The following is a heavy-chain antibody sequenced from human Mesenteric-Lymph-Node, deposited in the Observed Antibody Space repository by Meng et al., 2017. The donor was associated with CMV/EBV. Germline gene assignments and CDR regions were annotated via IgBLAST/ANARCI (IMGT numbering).Heavy chain of an antibody. CDR1: GFTFSSYS. CDR3: AKDGYSYGYYFDS. Sequence: GGSLRLSCAASGFTFSSYSMNWVRQAPGKGLEWVSVINGDGDSTHYADSVQGRLTISRDNSRNTLYLQMDSLRAEETAIYYCAKDGYSYGYYFDSWGQGTLVTVSS. V-gene: IGHV3-23*01. CDR2: INGDGDST. D-gene: IGHD5-18*01. J-gene: IGHJ4*02.